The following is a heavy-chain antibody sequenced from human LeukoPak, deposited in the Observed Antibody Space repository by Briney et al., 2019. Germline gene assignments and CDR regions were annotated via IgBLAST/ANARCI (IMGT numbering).Heavy chain of an antibody. J-gene: IGHJ4*02. D-gene: IGHD1-26*01. Sequence: SETLSLTCTVSGGSISSYYWSWIRQPPGKGLEWIGYIYYSGSTNCNPSLKSRVTISVDTSKNQFSLKLSSVTAADTAVYYCARRRVDSGNHHFDYWGQGTLVTVSS. CDR3: ARRRVDSGNHHFDY. CDR2: IYYSGST. CDR1: GGSISSYY. V-gene: IGHV4-59*08.